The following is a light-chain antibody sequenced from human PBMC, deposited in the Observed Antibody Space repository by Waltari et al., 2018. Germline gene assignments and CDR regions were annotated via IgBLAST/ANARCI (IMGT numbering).Light chain of an antibody. Sequence: QSALTQPPSASGSLGQSVTISCTGPNNHVGAYQYVSWYQHYPGQAPKLLIYDVTNRPSGVSDRFSGSKSGRTASLTVSGLQPEDEAIYSCCSYAGADSLLFGGGTKLTVL. V-gene: IGLV2-8*01. CDR1: NNHVGAYQY. J-gene: IGLJ3*02. CDR3: CSYAGADSLL. CDR2: DVT.